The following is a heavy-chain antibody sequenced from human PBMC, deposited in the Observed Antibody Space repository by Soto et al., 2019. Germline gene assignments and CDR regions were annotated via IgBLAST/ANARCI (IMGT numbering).Heavy chain of an antibody. D-gene: IGHD3-22*01. Sequence: EVKLLESGGGLVPPGASARLSCITSGFMFDNYAMSWVRQSPGRGLEWVVAISGSGHGTVYTQSVQGRFIISRDKSKKTLFLQMNNLRDEDTAVYYCAKGRYFDTSGGCANYWGLGTLVSVAA. V-gene: IGHV3-23*01. CDR2: ISGSGHGT. CDR3: AKGRYFDTSGGCANY. CDR1: GFMFDNYA. J-gene: IGHJ4*02.